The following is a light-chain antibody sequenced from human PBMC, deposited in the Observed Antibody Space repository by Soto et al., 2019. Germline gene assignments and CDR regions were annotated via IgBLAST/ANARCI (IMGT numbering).Light chain of an antibody. V-gene: IGLV2-14*01. CDR2: TVD. CDR3: TSLTTSDSWV. Sequence: QSALTQPASVSGSPGQSIAISCTGTSSDVGTYNYVSWYQQHPGKAPKLLIYTVDNRPSGVSNRFSGSKSGNTASLTISGLQAEDEADYYCTSLTTSDSWVFGGGTKLTVL. CDR1: SSDVGTYNY. J-gene: IGLJ3*02.